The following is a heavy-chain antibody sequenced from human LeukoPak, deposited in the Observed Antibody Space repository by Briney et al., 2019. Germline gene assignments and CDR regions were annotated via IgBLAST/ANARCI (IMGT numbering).Heavy chain of an antibody. Sequence: GGSLRLSRAASGFTFSSYDMHWVRQATGKGLEWVSAIGTAGDPYYPGSVKGRFTISRENAKNSLYLQMNSLRAGDTAVYYCARGDGYNEGVDYWGQGTLVTVSS. CDR3: ARGDGYNEGVDY. D-gene: IGHD5-24*01. V-gene: IGHV3-13*05. CDR1: GFTFSSYD. CDR2: IGTAGDP. J-gene: IGHJ4*02.